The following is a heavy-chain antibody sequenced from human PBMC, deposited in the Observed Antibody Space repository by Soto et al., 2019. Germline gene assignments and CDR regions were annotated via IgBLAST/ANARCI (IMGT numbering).Heavy chain of an antibody. V-gene: IGHV5-10-1*01. CDR2: IVPADSYT. D-gene: IGHD3-3*01. Sequence: PGASLKIACKGSGYSFPSYWISWVRQMPGKGLEYMGRIVPADSYTNYRPSLVGHVNNSAYKSRTTACLRWSSLKASDTAMYDCSRVGDPYDYYGMDVWCQVTTVTV. J-gene: IGHJ6*02. CDR3: SRVGDPYDYYGMDV. CDR1: GYSFPSYW.